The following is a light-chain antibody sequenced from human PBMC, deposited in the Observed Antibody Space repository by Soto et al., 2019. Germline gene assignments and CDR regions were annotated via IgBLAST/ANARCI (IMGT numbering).Light chain of an antibody. Sequence: DIVMTQSPDSLAVSLGERATMHGKSSQTVXYGINKKNYLAWYQHKPGQPPKLVIYWASTRESGVPDRFSGSGSGTDFTLTINSLQAEDVAVYYCQQSYSPPLTFGGGTKVDIK. V-gene: IGKV4-1*01. CDR1: QTVXYGINKKNY. CDR3: QQSYSPPLT. CDR2: WAS. J-gene: IGKJ4*01.